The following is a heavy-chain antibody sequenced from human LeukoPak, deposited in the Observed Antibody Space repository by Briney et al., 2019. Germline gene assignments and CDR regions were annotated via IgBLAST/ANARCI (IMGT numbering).Heavy chain of an antibody. J-gene: IGHJ6*02. CDR3: ARDGYSSSWYPSYYYYGMDV. D-gene: IGHD6-13*01. V-gene: IGHV3-21*01. Sequence: KPGGSLRLSCAASGFTFSSYSMNWVRQAPGKGLEWVSSISSSSSYIYYADSVKGRFTISRDNAKNSLYLQRNSLRAEDTAVYYCARDGYSSSWYPSYYYYGMDVWGQGTTVTVSS. CDR1: GFTFSSYS. CDR2: ISSSSSYI.